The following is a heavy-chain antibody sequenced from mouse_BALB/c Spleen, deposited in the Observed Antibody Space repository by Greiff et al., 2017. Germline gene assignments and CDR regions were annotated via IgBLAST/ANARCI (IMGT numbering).Heavy chain of an antibody. CDR3: ARPYDYDEGIWFAY. D-gene: IGHD2-4*01. J-gene: IGHJ3*01. CDR1: GYAFTNYL. CDR2: INPGSGGT. Sequence: QVQLQQSGAELVRPGTSVKVSCKASGYAFTNYLIEWVKQRPGQGLEWIGVINPGSGGTNYNEKFKGKATLTADKSSSTAYMQLSSLTSDDSAVYFCARPYDYDEGIWFAYWGQGTLVTVSA. V-gene: IGHV1-54*01.